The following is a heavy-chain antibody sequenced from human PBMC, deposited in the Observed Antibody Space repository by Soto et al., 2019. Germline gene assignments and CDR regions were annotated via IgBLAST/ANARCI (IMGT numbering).Heavy chain of an antibody. V-gene: IGHV1-18*01. Sequence: QVPLVQSGAEVKKPGASVKVSCKASCYTFTSYGISWVRQAPGQGLEWMGWISAYNGNTNYAQKLQGRVTMITDTSKGTDYMELRSLRSYDTAVYYCARVVSLGYCSGGSCDAAYAFDIGGQGTMVTVSS. J-gene: IGHJ3*02. CDR2: ISAYNGNT. D-gene: IGHD2-15*01. CDR1: CYTFTSYG. CDR3: ARVVSLGYCSGGSCDAAYAFDI.